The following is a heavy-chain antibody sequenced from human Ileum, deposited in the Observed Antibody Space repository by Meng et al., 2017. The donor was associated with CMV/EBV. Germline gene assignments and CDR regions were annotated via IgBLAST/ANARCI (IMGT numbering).Heavy chain of an antibody. CDR3: AKDFPGEYYS. J-gene: IGHJ5*02. D-gene: IGHD2/OR15-2a*01. V-gene: IGHV3-53*01. Sequence: GGSLRLSCTASEFTVSESYMNWVRQAPGKGLEWVSVIYGGGTTKYADSVKGRFTISRDNSKNTLYLQMNSLRAEDTAVYYCAKDFPGEYYSWGQGTLVTVSS. CDR1: EFTVSESY. CDR2: IYGGGTT.